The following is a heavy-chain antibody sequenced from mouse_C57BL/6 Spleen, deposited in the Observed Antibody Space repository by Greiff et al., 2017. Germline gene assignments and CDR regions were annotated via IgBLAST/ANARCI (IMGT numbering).Heavy chain of an antibody. J-gene: IGHJ2*01. D-gene: IGHD2-4*01. CDR1: GYSITSGYY. Sequence: DVQLVESGPGLVKPSQSLSLTCSVTGYSITSGYYWNWIRQFPGNKLEWMGYISYDGSNNYNPSLKNRISITRDTSKNQFFLKLNSVTTEDTATYYCARAGDYYDYFFDYWGQGTTLTVSS. CDR3: ARAGDYYDYFFDY. CDR2: ISYDGSN. V-gene: IGHV3-6*01.